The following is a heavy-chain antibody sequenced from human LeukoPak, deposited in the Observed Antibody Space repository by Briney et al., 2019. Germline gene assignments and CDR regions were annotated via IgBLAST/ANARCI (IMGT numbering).Heavy chain of an antibody. Sequence: GASVKVSCKASGYTFTGYYMHWVRQAPGQGLEWMGWINPNSGGTNYAQKFQGSVTMTRDTSISTAYMELSRLRSDDTAVYYCARDLIQLWLFVGQFDYWGQGTLVTVSS. V-gene: IGHV1-2*02. CDR2: INPNSGGT. J-gene: IGHJ4*02. CDR3: ARDLIQLWLFVGQFDY. CDR1: GYTFTGYY. D-gene: IGHD5-18*01.